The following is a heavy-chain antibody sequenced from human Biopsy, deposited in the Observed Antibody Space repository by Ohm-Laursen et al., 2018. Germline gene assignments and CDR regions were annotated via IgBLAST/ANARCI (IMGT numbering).Heavy chain of an antibody. J-gene: IGHJ5*02. Sequence: SLRLSCAASGFTFSGHAMSWVRQAPGKGLECVSIINGGGGSTWYSDPVKGWFTISRDNSKNTLYLQMNSLRAEDTAMYYCARDLYDFCGGCPFDPWGQGTLVTVSP. V-gene: IGHV3-23*01. D-gene: IGHD3-3*01. CDR1: GFTFSGHA. CDR2: INGGGGST. CDR3: ARDLYDFCGGCPFDP.